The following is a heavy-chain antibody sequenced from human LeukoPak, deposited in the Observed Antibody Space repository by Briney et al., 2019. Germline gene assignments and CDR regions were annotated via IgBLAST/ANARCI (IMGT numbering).Heavy chain of an antibody. J-gene: IGHJ4*02. D-gene: IGHD4-11*01. CDR1: GGSISSYY. V-gene: IGHV4-59*08. CDR2: IYYSGST. CDR3: ARGTVTTMAYYFDY. Sequence: SETLSLTCTVSGGSISSYYWSWIRQPPGKGLEWIGYIYYSGSTNYNPSLKSRVTISVDTSKNQFSLKLSSVTAADTAVYYCARGTVTTMAYYFDYWGQGILVTVSS.